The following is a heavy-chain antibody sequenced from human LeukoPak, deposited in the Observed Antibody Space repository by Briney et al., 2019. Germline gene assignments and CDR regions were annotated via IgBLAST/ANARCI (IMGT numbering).Heavy chain of an antibody. Sequence: SETLSLTCTVSGGSISSSSYYWGWIRQPPGKELEWIGSIYYSGTTYYNPSLKSRVTISEDTSKNQFSLRLSSVTAADTAVYYCTRHVGGDGYNRYADYWGQGTLVTVSS. CDR3: TRHVGGDGYNRYADY. CDR1: GGSISSSSYY. V-gene: IGHV4-39*01. CDR2: IYYSGTT. D-gene: IGHD5-24*01. J-gene: IGHJ4*02.